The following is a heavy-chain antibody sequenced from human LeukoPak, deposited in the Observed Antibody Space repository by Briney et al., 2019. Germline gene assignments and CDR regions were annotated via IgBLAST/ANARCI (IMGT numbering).Heavy chain of an antibody. D-gene: IGHD6-6*01. V-gene: IGHV4-61*01. Sequence: SETLFLTCTVSGGSVSSGSYYWSWIRQPPGKGLEWIGYIYYSGSTNYNPSLKSRVTISVDTSKSQFSLKLSSVTAADTAVYYCARDDASSSSFDYWGQGTLVTVSS. CDR1: GGSVSSGSYY. CDR3: ARDDASSSSFDY. CDR2: IYYSGST. J-gene: IGHJ4*02.